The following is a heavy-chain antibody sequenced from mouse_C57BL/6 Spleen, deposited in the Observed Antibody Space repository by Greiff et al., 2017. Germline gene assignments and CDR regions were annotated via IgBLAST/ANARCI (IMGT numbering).Heavy chain of an antibody. V-gene: IGHV5-4*01. CDR2: ISDGGSYT. CDR1: GFTFSSYA. D-gene: IGHD1-1*01. CDR3: ARDRGTTVVAPDLLLTPFDY. Sequence: EVQLVESGGGLVKPGGSLKLSCAASGFTFSSYAMSWVRQTPEKRLEWVATISDGGSYTYYPDNVKGRFTISRDNAKNNLYLQMSHLKSEDTAMYYCARDRGTTVVAPDLLLTPFDYWGQGTTLTVSS. J-gene: IGHJ2*01.